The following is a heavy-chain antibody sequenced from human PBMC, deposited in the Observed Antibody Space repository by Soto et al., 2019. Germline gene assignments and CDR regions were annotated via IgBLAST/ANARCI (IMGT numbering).Heavy chain of an antibody. CDR2: IDPSDSYT. CDR3: ARQLGSLIPRSVFDS. CDR1: GYSFTSYW. J-gene: IGHJ4*02. D-gene: IGHD7-27*01. V-gene: IGHV5-10-1*01. Sequence: GESLKISCKGSGYSFTSYWISWVRQMPGKGLEWMGRIDPSDSYTNYSPSFQGHVTISADKSISTAYLQWSSLKASDTAMYYCARQLGSLIPRSVFDSWGQGTLVTVSS.